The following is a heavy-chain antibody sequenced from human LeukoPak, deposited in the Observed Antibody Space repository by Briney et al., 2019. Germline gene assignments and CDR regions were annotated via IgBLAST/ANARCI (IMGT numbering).Heavy chain of an antibody. V-gene: IGHV3-21*01. CDR1: GFTFSSYS. Sequence: PGGSLRLSCAASGFTFSSYSMNWVRQAPGKGLEWVSSISSSSSYIYYADSVKGRFTISRDNAKNSLYLQMNSLRAVDTAVYYCARGSRGRGFAFDIWGQGTMVTVSS. CDR2: ISSSSSYI. D-gene: IGHD3-16*01. J-gene: IGHJ3*02. CDR3: ARGSRGRGFAFDI.